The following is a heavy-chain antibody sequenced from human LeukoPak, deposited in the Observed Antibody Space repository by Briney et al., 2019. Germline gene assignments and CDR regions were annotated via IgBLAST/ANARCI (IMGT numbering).Heavy chain of an antibody. CDR2: ISAYNGNT. J-gene: IGHJ4*02. CDR3: AREGEEGAVDY. V-gene: IGHV1-18*03. D-gene: IGHD1-26*01. Sequence: ASVKVSCKASGYTFTSFGISWVRQAPGQGLEWMGWISAYNGNTNYAQKLQGRVTMTTDTSASTAYMELSSLRSEDMAVYYCAREGEEGAVDYWGQGTLVTVSS. CDR1: GYTFTSFG.